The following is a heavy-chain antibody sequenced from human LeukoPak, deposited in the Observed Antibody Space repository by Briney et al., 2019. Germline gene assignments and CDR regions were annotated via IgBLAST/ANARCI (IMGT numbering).Heavy chain of an antibody. CDR1: GFTFTNFA. D-gene: IGHD1-7*01. V-gene: IGHV3-23*01. CDR3: ARWTWTYDY. CDR2: ISNSGEYT. J-gene: IGHJ4*02. Sequence: PGGSLRLSCTASGFTFTNFAINWLRQAPGKGLEWVSAISNSGEYTLYAYSVKGLFTISRDNSKNTVYLQMNSLRAEDTALYYCARWTWTYDYWGQGTLVTVSS.